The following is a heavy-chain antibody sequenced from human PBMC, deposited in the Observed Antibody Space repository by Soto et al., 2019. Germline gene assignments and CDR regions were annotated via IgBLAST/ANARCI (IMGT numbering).Heavy chain of an antibody. Sequence: QLQLQESGSGLVKPSQTLSLTCAVSGGSISSGGYSWSWIRQPPGKGLEWIGYIYHSGSTYYNPSLKSRVTISEDRSKNQFSLKLSSVTAADTAVYYCAKSGSYYNPYYYYGMDVWGQGTRVTVSS. J-gene: IGHJ6*02. V-gene: IGHV4-30-2*01. CDR2: IYHSGST. CDR1: GGSISSGGYS. D-gene: IGHD3-10*01. CDR3: AKSGSYYNPYYYYGMDV.